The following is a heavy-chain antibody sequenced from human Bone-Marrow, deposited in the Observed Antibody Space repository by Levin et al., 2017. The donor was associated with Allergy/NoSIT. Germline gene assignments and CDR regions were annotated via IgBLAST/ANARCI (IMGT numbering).Heavy chain of an antibody. D-gene: IGHD6-6*01. CDR2: INPSGGST. V-gene: IGHV1-46*01. Sequence: ASVKVSCKASGYTFSSNYIHWVRQAPGQGLEWMGIINPSGGSTSYAQKFQGRVTMTRDTSTSTVYMELSRLRSEDTAVYYCARDRYSSSSRYARGYHYYGMDVWGQGTTVTVSS. CDR1: GYTFSSNY. CDR3: ARDRYSSSSRYARGYHYYGMDV. J-gene: IGHJ6*02.